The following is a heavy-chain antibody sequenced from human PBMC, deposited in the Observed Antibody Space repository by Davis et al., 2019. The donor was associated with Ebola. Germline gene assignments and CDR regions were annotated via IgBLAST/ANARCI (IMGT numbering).Heavy chain of an antibody. CDR2: IKQDGSEK. CDR1: GFTFSSYW. Sequence: GGSLRLSCAASGFTFSSYWMSWVRQAPGKGLEWVANIKQDGSEKYYVDSVKGRFTISRDNAKNSLYLQMNSLRAEDTAVYYCARLSEAYCTSTTCPNWFDPWGQGTLVTVSS. J-gene: IGHJ5*02. D-gene: IGHD2-2*01. CDR3: ARLSEAYCTSTTCPNWFDP. V-gene: IGHV3-7*01.